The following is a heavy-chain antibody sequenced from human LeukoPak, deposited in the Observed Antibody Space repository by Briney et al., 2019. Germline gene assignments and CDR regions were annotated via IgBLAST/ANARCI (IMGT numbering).Heavy chain of an antibody. D-gene: IGHD1-26*01. Sequence: PGGSLRLSCAASGFTFSSYWMSWVRQAPGKGLEWVANIKQDGSEKYYVDSVKGRFTISRDNAKNSLYLQMNSLRAEDTAVYYFGRVYSGGEFDYWGQGTLVTVSS. V-gene: IGHV3-7*04. CDR1: GFTFSSYW. CDR2: IKQDGSEK. CDR3: GRVYSGGEFDY. J-gene: IGHJ4*02.